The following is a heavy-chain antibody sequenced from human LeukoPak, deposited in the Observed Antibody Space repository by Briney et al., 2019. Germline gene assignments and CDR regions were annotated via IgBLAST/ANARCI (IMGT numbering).Heavy chain of an antibody. CDR3: AKGASSGWLLFWFDP. V-gene: IGHV3-23*01. J-gene: IGHJ5*02. CDR2: ISGSGAST. Sequence: GGSLRLSCAASGFTFSDYAMTWVRQAPGKGLQWVSGISGSGASTYYGDSVKGRFIISRDNSKNTLYLQIDSLRAEDTAVYYCAKGASSGWLLFWFDPWGQGILVTVSS. CDR1: GFTFSDYA. D-gene: IGHD6-19*01.